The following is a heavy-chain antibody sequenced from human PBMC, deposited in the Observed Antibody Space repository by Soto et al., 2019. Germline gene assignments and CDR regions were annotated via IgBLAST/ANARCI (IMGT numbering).Heavy chain of an antibody. CDR1: GDSLGTAGYY. CDR2: IHKSGNT. D-gene: IGHD3-10*01. CDR3: ARDLASRGIWASDN. J-gene: IGHJ4*02. Sequence: QVHLQESGPGLVKPSQTLSLTCNVSGDSLGTAGYYWNWIRQAPGKGLEWLGSIHKSGNTDYNPSLKSRPTLSMGTSDNLVFLRLSSVTAADTAVYYCARDLASRGIWASDNWRQGTLVTVSS. V-gene: IGHV4-31*03.